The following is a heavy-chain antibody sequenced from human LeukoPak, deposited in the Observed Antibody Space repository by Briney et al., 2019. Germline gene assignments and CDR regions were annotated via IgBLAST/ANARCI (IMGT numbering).Heavy chain of an antibody. CDR2: IKSKTDGGTT. CDR1: GFTFSNAW. D-gene: IGHD4-17*01. V-gene: IGHV3-15*01. J-gene: IGHJ4*02. CDR3: TTDLRQRATLTPG. Sequence: PGGSLRLSCAASGFTFSNAWMSWVRQAPGKGREWVGRIKSKTDGGTTDYAAPVKGRFTISRDDSKNTLYLQMNSLKTEDTAVYYCTTDLRQRATLTPGWGQGTLVTVSS.